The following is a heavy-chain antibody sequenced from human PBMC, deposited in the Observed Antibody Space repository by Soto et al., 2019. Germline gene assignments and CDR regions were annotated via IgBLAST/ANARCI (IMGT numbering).Heavy chain of an antibody. J-gene: IGHJ6*02. Sequence: PGGSLRLSCAASGFTFSSYGMHWVRQAPGKGLEWVAVISYDGSNKYYADSVKGRFTISRDNSRNTLYLQMNSLRAEDTAVYYCAREVGYSGYVHYYYYGMDVWGQGTTVTVSS. V-gene: IGHV3-30*03. CDR2: ISYDGSNK. CDR1: GFTFSSYG. CDR3: AREVGYSGYVHYYYYGMDV. D-gene: IGHD5-12*01.